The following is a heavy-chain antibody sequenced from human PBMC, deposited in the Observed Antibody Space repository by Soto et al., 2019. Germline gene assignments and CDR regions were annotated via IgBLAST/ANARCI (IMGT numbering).Heavy chain of an antibody. J-gene: IGHJ6*02. Sequence: PGESLKISCKVSGNSFPAYWIAWVRQTPGKGLEWMGIIFPGDSDTRYSPSFEGQVTMSVDKSISTAYLQWSSLKASDSAMYYCARLWGVTADRGSYQYYGMNVWGQGTPVTVSS. CDR2: IFPGDSDT. CDR1: GNSFPAYW. CDR3: ARLWGVTADRGSYQYYGMNV. V-gene: IGHV5-51*01. D-gene: IGHD2-21*02.